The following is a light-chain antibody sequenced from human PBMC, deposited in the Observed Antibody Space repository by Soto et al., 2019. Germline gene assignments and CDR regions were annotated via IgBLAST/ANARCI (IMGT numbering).Light chain of an antibody. CDR3: QQTFSALIT. CDR1: QSIGDS. Sequence: DIQMTQSPSTLSASVGDRVTITCRASQSIGDSLAWYQQKPGKAPKLLIYAASTLQSGVPSRFSGSGSGTYFTLTISSLQPEDIATYYCQQTFSALITFGQGTRLEIK. V-gene: IGKV1-39*01. J-gene: IGKJ5*01. CDR2: AAS.